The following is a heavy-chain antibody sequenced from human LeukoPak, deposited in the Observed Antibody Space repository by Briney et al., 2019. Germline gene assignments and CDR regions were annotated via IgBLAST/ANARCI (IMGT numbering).Heavy chain of an antibody. D-gene: IGHD3-10*01. Sequence: SETLSLTCTVSGGSISSYYWSWIRQPPGKGLQGMGEINHSGSTNYNTSLTSQVTVSIDTAKNQFSLKLSSVTVADTAVYYCARLHVGYGSGSFFDYWGQGTLVTVSS. V-gene: IGHV4-34*01. CDR3: ARLHVGYGSGSFFDY. J-gene: IGHJ4*02. CDR2: INHSGST. CDR1: GGSISSYY.